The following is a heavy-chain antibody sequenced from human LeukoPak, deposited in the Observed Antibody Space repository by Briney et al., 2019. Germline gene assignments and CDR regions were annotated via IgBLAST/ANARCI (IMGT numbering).Heavy chain of an antibody. V-gene: IGHV3-23*01. J-gene: IGHJ4*02. Sequence: PGGSLRLSCAASGFTFSSYAMSWVRQAPGKGLEWVSAISGSGGSTYYADSVKGRFTISRDNAKNSLYLQMNSLRAEDTAVYYCARDSRGYSYGYQHDYWGQGTLVTVSS. CDR3: ARDSRGYSYGYQHDY. CDR1: GFTFSSYA. CDR2: ISGSGGST. D-gene: IGHD5-18*01.